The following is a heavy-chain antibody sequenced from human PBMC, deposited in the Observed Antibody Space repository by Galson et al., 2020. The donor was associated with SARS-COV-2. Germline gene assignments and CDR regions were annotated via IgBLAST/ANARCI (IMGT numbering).Heavy chain of an antibody. Sequence: ASETLSLTCTVSGNSFNNHYWSWIRQPPGKRLEWIGYIHYDGSTTNYNPSLKSRLTISLDTSKNQFSLNLFSVTAADTAVYFCASNGGLAAAGPVAFHFLGPGTMVTVAS. CDR1: GNSFNNHY. CDR3: ASNGGLAAAGPVAFHF. CDR2: IHYDGSTT. D-gene: IGHD6-13*01. V-gene: IGHV4-59*11. J-gene: IGHJ3*01.